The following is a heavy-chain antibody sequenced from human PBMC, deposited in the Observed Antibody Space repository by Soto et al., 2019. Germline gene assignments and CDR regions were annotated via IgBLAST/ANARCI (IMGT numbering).Heavy chain of an antibody. V-gene: IGHV2-5*01. J-gene: IGHJ4*02. CDR2: IYGNDDK. CDR1: GFSLTTGAVG. CDR3: GPHLSMSRRHSYDS. Sequence: QITLKESGPTLVAPTQPLTLTCTFSGFSLTTGAVGVGWIRQPPGKALEWLALIYGNDDKRYSPSLKSRLTITKDTSKNQVVLEETNLDPVDTASYYCGPHLSMSRRHSYDSWGQGTLVTVSS. D-gene: IGHD6-6*01.